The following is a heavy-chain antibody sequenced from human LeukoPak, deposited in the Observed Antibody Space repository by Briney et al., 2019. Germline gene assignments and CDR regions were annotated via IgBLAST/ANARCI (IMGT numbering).Heavy chain of an antibody. D-gene: IGHD3-22*01. V-gene: IGHV3-23*01. J-gene: IGHJ4*02. Sequence: GGSLRLSCAVSGITLTNYGVTWVRQAPGKGLEWVAGVSDSGGSTNYADSVKGRFTISRDNPKNTLYLQMNSLRAEDTAVYFCAKRGVVIRVILVGFHKEAYYFDSWGQGALVTVSS. CDR1: GITLTNYG. CDR2: VSDSGGST. CDR3: AKRGVVIRVILVGFHKEAYYFDS.